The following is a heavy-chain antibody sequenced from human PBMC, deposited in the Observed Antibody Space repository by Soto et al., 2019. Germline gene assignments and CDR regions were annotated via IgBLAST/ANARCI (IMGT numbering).Heavy chain of an antibody. CDR2: VESSGST. D-gene: IGHD4-17*01. CDR1: GGSISSYY. J-gene: IGHJ6*02. Sequence: PSETLSLTCTVSGGSISSYYWTWVRQPPGKGLEWIGYVESSGSTSYNPSLMSRVTISVDTSKNQFSLKLTSVTAADTAVYYCARGGVTTVVIPKYYYFGLDVWGQGTPVTISS. CDR3: ARGGVTTVVIPKYYYFGLDV. V-gene: IGHV4-59*01.